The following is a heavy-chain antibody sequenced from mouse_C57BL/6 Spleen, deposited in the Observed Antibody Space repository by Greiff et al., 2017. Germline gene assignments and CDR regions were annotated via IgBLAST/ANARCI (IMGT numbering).Heavy chain of an antibody. CDR1: GYTFTAYT. CDR3: AKWGWGY. J-gene: IGHJ2*01. Sequence: EVQLQQSGPELVKPGASVKMSCKASGYTFTAYTMHWVKQSHGKSLEWIGTINPNNGGTSYNQKFKGKAPLTVNKSSSTAYMEMRSLTSEDSAVYYCAKWGWGYWGQGTTLTVSS. CDR2: INPNNGGT. D-gene: IGHD1-1*02. V-gene: IGHV1-22*01.